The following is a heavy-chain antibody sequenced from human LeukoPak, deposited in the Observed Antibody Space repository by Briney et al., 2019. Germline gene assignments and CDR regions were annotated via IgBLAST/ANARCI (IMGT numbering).Heavy chain of an antibody. CDR2: ISYAGSNK. CDR1: GFTFSNYV. CDR3: ARDGYSSSWEYYFDY. Sequence: GGSLRLSCAASGFTFSNYVMHWVRQAPGKGLEWVALISYAGSNKYNADSVKGRFTISRDNAKNTLYLQMNSLRAEDTAVYYCARDGYSSSWEYYFDYWGQGTLVTVSS. V-gene: IGHV3-30*04. D-gene: IGHD6-13*01. J-gene: IGHJ4*02.